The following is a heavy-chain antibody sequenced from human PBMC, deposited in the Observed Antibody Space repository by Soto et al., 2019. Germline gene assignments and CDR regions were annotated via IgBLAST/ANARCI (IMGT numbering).Heavy chain of an antibody. J-gene: IGHJ5*02. CDR2: ISGSGGST. V-gene: IGHV3-23*01. CDR1: GFTFSSHA. CDR3: ANLVSSSWSRGWFDP. D-gene: IGHD6-13*01. Sequence: PGGSLRLSCAASGFTFSSHAMSWVRQAPGKGLEWVSAISGSGGSTYYADSVKGRFTISRDNSKNTLYLQMNSLRAEDTAVYYCANLVSSSWSRGWFDPWGQGTLGTVSS.